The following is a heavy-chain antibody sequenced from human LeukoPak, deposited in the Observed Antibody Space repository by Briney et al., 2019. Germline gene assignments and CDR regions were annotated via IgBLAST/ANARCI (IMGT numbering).Heavy chain of an antibody. V-gene: IGHV4-34*01. J-gene: IGHJ4*02. CDR2: INHSGST. Sequence: SETLSLSCAVYGGSFSGYYWSWIRQPPGKGLEWIGEINHSGSTNYNPSLKSRVTISVDTSKNQFSLKLNSVTAADTAVYYCARGVVSTQFDYWGQGALVTVSS. D-gene: IGHD3-22*01. CDR3: ARGVVSTQFDY. CDR1: GGSFSGYY.